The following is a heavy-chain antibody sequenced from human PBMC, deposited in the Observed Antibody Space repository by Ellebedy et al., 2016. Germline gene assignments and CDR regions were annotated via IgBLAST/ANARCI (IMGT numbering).Heavy chain of an antibody. CDR2: IKGDGTEI. Sequence: GGSLRLSCAASGFTFTTYYMAWVRQAPGKGLEWVANIKGDGTEIYYVESVKGRFSISRDNSKNLLYLQMNSLKAEDTAVYYCAREKTVAPYYFDYWGQGTLVTVSS. D-gene: IGHD6-19*01. J-gene: IGHJ4*02. CDR3: AREKTVAPYYFDY. CDR1: GFTFTTYY. V-gene: IGHV3-7*01.